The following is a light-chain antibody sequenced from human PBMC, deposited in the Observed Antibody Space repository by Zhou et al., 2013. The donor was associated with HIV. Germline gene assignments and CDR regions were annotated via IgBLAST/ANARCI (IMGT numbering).Light chain of an antibody. CDR1: QSLLHSNGYNY. J-gene: IGKJ2*01. CDR2: LGS. Sequence: EIVMTQSPPTLSVTPGEAASISCRSSQSLLHSNGYNYVDWYLQKPGQCPQVLIFLGSIRASGVPDRFSGSGSGTDFTLKINRVEADDVGIYYCMQGLQSPTFGQGTKLEIK. V-gene: IGKV2-28*01. CDR3: MQGLQSPT.